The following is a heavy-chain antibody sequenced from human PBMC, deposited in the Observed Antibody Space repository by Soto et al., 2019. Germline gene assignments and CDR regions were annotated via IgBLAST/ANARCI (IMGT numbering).Heavy chain of an antibody. CDR3: AKLAWYYYDSSGYDAFDI. J-gene: IGHJ3*02. Sequence: QVQLVESGGGVVQPGRSLRLSCAASGFTFSSYGMHWVRQAPGKGLEWVAVISYDGSNKYYADSVKGRFTISRDNSKNTLYLQMNSVRAEDTAVYYCAKLAWYYYDSSGYDAFDIWGQGTMVTVSS. CDR2: ISYDGSNK. CDR1: GFTFSSYG. D-gene: IGHD3-22*01. V-gene: IGHV3-30*18.